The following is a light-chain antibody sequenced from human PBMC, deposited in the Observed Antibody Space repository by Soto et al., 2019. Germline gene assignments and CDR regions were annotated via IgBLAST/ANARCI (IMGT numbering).Light chain of an antibody. J-gene: IGKJ3*01. CDR2: DAS. Sequence: DIQMTQSPSSLSASVGDRVTITCQASHDITSFLNWYQHKPERAPKLLIYDASILEAGVPTRYSESGSGTHFTFAISSLQREDVETYYCQQCDYLPLFGPGTTVDFK. CDR1: HDITSF. CDR3: QQCDYLPL. V-gene: IGKV1-33*01.